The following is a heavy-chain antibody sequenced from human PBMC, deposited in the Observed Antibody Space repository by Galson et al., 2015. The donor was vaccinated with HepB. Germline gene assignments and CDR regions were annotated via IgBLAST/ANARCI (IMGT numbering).Heavy chain of an antibody. J-gene: IGHJ4*02. D-gene: IGHD3-22*01. Sequence: SLRLSCAASGFTFSSYWMHWVRQAPGKGLVWVSRINSDGSSTSYADSVKGRFTISRDNAKNTLYLQMNSLRAEDTAVYYCAQAEYDSSGYQLWGQGTLVTVSS. CDR2: INSDGSST. CDR3: AQAEYDSSGYQL. V-gene: IGHV3-74*01. CDR1: GFTFSSYW.